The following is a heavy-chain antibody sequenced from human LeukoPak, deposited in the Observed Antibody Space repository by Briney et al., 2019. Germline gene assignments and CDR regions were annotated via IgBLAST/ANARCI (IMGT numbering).Heavy chain of an antibody. CDR3: ADIVVVPAAMAYYYYYMDV. CDR1: GGSISSYY. D-gene: IGHD2-2*01. Sequence: SETLSLTCTVSGGSISSYYWSWIRQPPGKGLEWIGYIYYSGSTNYNPSLKSRVTISVDTSKNQFSLKLSSVTAADTAVYYCADIVVVPAAMAYYYYYMDVWGKGTTVTVSS. J-gene: IGHJ6*03. CDR2: IYYSGST. V-gene: IGHV4-59*12.